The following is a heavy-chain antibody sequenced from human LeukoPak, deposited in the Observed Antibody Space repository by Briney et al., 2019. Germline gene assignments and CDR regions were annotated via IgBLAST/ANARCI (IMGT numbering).Heavy chain of an antibody. V-gene: IGHV3-7*01. D-gene: IGHD1/OR15-1a*01. CDR1: GFIFSTYW. CDR3: ARDKTGTSSFDY. CDR2: MYQDGREK. J-gene: IGHJ4*02. Sequence: PGGSLRLSCAASGFIFSTYWVTWVRQAPGKGLEWVANMYQDGREKYYVDSVKGRFTISRDNAKNSLYLQMNSLRAEDTAVYYCARDKTGTSSFDYWGQGTLVTVSS.